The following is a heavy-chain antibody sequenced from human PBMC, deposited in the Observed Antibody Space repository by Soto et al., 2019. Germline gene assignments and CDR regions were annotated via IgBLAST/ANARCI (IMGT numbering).Heavy chain of an antibody. Sequence: EVQLLESGGGLVQPGGSLRLSCAASGLTFSNYVMTWVRQAPGKGLAWVSEISGSGDSTYYADSVKDRFTISRDNSKNMLYLQMNSLRAEDNDIYYCAGGDFWGQGTLVTVSS. V-gene: IGHV3-23*01. CDR2: ISGSGDST. CDR3: AGGDF. CDR1: GLTFSNYV. J-gene: IGHJ4*02. D-gene: IGHD3-16*01.